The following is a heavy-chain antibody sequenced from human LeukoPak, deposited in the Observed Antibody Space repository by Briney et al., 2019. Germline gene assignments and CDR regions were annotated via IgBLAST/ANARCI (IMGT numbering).Heavy chain of an antibody. CDR1: GGSISSGSYY. V-gene: IGHV4-61*02. CDR2: IYTSGST. D-gene: IGHD3-22*01. J-gene: IGHJ3*02. Sequence: PSETLSLTCTVSGGSISSGSYYWSWIRQPAGKGLEWIGRIYTSGSTNYNPSLKSRVTISVDTSKNQFSLKLSSVTAADTAVYYCAREKWLLVDRRPGLDIWGQGTMVTVSS. CDR3: AREKWLLVDRRPGLDI.